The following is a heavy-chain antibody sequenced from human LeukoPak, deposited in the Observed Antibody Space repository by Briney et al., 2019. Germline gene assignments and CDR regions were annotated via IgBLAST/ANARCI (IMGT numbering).Heavy chain of an antibody. J-gene: IGHJ4*02. Sequence: SSETLSLTCTVSGGSISSSSYYWGWIRQPPGKGLEWIGYIYYSGGTNYNPSLKSRVTISVDTSKNQFSLKLTSVTAADTAVYYCARREYYFDYWGQGTLVTVSS. CDR1: GGSISSSSYY. D-gene: IGHD5-24*01. V-gene: IGHV4-61*05. CDR2: IYYSGGT. CDR3: ARREYYFDY.